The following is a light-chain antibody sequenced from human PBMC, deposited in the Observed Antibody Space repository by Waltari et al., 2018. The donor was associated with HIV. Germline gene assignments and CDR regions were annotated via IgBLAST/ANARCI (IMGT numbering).Light chain of an antibody. J-gene: IGLJ2*01. Sequence: QSVLTQPPSVSGAPGQRVTLSCTGSSSNIGAGSAVPWYQQLPGRTPKLLMYVNANRPSGVPDRFSGARSGASASLAITGLQAEDEAEYYCQSYDTSLSGSVFGGGTKLTVL. V-gene: IGLV1-40*01. CDR3: QSYDTSLSGSV. CDR1: SSNIGAGSA. CDR2: VNA.